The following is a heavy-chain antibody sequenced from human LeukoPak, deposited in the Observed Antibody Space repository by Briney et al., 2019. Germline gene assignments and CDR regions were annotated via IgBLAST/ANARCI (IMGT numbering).Heavy chain of an antibody. CDR2: INHSGST. D-gene: IGHD6-6*01. J-gene: IGHJ4*02. CDR3: ARGFGYSISYFDY. V-gene: IGHV4-34*01. Sequence: SETLSLTCAVYGGPFRGYYWSWIRQPPGKGLEWIGEINHSGSTNYNPSLKSRVTISVDTSKNQFSLKLSSVTAADTAVYYCARGFGYSISYFDYWGQGTLVTVSS. CDR1: GGPFRGYY.